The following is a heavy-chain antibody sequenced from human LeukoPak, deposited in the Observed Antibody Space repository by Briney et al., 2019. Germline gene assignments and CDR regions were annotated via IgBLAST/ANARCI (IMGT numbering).Heavy chain of an antibody. CDR2: IYYSGST. V-gene: IGHV4-30-4*08. CDR1: GGSISSGDYY. D-gene: IGHD6-13*01. CDR3: AAHQWGSSWYSDYGMDV. J-gene: IGHJ6*02. Sequence: SETLSLTCTVSGGSISSGDYYWSWLRQPPGKGLEWIGYIYYSGSTYYNPSLKSRVTISVDTSKNQFSLKLSSVTAADTAVYYCAAHQWGSSWYSDYGMDVWGQGTTVTVSS.